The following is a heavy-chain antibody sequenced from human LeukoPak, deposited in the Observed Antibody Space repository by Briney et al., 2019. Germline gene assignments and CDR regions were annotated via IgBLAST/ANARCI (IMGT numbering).Heavy chain of an antibody. D-gene: IGHD6-6*01. CDR1: GFTFSSHA. CDR3: ANEVRPNDY. CDR2: IDISGGST. Sequence: GGSLTLSCATSGFTFSSHAMCWVRQAPGKGLEWVSSIDISGGSTYYADSVDGRFTISRDNSKNTLYLQMNSLRVEDTALYYCANEVRPNDYWGQGRQVSVSS. J-gene: IGHJ4*02. V-gene: IGHV3-23*01.